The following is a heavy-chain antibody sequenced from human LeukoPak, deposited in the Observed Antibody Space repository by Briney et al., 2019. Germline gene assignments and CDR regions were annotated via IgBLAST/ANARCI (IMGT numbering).Heavy chain of an antibody. J-gene: IGHJ4*02. CDR1: GFTVSRHY. D-gene: IGHD3-10*01. Sequence: PGGSLEPPLAALGFTVSRHYRGWVRQAPGKGLGGVAVFYSGGSTYYADSGKGRFTISRDNTKNTLYLQMNSLRAEDTAVYYCARAPGLRFGEWYFDYWGQGTLVTVSS. V-gene: IGHV3-53*01. CDR3: ARAPGLRFGEWYFDY. CDR2: FYSGGST.